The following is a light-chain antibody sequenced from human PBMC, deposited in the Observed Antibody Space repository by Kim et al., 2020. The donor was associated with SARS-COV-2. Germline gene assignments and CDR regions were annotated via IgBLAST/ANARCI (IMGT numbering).Light chain of an antibody. V-gene: IGKV2-30*01. CDR2: KVS. J-gene: IGKJ3*01. CDR3: MQGTHWPFT. CDR1: QSLVCGDGSTY. Sequence: ASTACGSTQSLVCGDGSTYVNWFHLRTSQSPRRLIYKVSNRDSGVPDRFSSSASGTDFTLQMSRVEAGDVGVYYWMQGTHWPFTFGPGTKVDVK.